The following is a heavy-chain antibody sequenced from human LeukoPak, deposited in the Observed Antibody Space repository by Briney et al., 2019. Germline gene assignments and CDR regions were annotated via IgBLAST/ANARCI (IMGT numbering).Heavy chain of an antibody. Sequence: PGRSLRLSCAASGFTFDDYAMHWVRQAPGKGLEWVSGISWNSGSIGYADSVKGRFTISRDNAKNSLYLQMNSLRAEDTALYYCAKELSSGSCYGEFDYWGQGTLVTVSS. D-gene: IGHD3-10*01. V-gene: IGHV3-9*01. CDR3: AKELSSGSCYGEFDY. CDR1: GFTFDDYA. J-gene: IGHJ4*02. CDR2: ISWNSGSI.